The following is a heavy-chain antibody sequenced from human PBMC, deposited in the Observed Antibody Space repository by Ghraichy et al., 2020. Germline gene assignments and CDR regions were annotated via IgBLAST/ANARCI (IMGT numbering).Heavy chain of an antibody. J-gene: IGHJ4*02. CDR3: ARGNSSSSWAHFDY. CDR2: IYYSGST. CDR1: GGSISSYY. V-gene: IGHV4-59*01. D-gene: IGHD6-6*01. Sequence: SETLSLTCTVSGGSISSYYWSWIRQPPGKGLEWIGYIYYSGSTNYNPSLKSRVTISVDTSKNQFSLKLSSVTAADTAVYYCARGNSSSSWAHFDYWGQGTLVTVSS.